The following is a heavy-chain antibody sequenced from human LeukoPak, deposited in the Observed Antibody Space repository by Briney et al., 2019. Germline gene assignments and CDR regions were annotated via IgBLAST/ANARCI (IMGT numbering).Heavy chain of an antibody. CDR1: GFTFSSYN. J-gene: IGHJ4*02. Sequence: AGVSLRLSCAASGFTFSSYNMKWVRQAPGKGLEWVSHISTSSSTIYYADSVKGRFTISRDNAKNSLYLQMNSLRADDTAVYYCARDSGRGGSCDYWGQGTLVTVSS. CDR2: ISTSSSTI. V-gene: IGHV3-48*04. D-gene: IGHD2-15*01. CDR3: ARDSGRGGSCDY.